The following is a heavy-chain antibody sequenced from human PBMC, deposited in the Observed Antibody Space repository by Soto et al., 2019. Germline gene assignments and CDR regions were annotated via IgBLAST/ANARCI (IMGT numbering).Heavy chain of an antibody. D-gene: IGHD6-13*01. V-gene: IGHV1-69*01. CDR3: ARASAIAAAGDYYYDMDV. Sequence: QVQLVQSGAEVKKPGSSVKVSCKASGGTFSSYAISWVRQDPGQGLEWMGGIIPIFGTENYAQKFQGRVTITADEYTRTAYMELSSLRSEDTAVYYCARASAIAAAGDYYYDMDVWGQGTTVTVSS. CDR1: GGTFSSYA. J-gene: IGHJ6*02. CDR2: IIPIFGTE.